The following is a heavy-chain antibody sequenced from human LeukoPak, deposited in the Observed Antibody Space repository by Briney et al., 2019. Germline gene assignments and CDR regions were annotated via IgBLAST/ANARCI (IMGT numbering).Heavy chain of an antibody. CDR2: INPNSGGT. V-gene: IGHV1-2*02. Sequence: ASVKVSCKASGYTFTGYYMHWVRQAPGQGLEWMGWINPNSGGTNYAQKFRGRVTMTRDTYISTAYMELSRLRSDDTAVYYCAREIGPRQLHLWGSAFDSWGQGTLVTVSS. CDR3: AREIGPRQLHLWGSAFDS. D-gene: IGHD5-18*01. J-gene: IGHJ4*02. CDR1: GYTFTGYY.